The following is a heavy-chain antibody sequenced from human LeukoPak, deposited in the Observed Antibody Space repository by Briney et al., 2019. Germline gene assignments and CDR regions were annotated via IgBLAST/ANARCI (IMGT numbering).Heavy chain of an antibody. CDR2: TYYRSTWYN. CDR3: ARDDDFWLPYY. J-gene: IGHJ4*02. CDR1: GDSVSSNSVT. V-gene: IGHV6-1*01. Sequence: SQTLSLTCAISGDSVSSNSVTWNWIRQSPSRGLEWLGRTYYRSTWYNDYAVSVRGRITVNPDTSKNQFSLHLNSVTPEDTAVYYCARDDDFWLPYYWGQGTLVTVSS. D-gene: IGHD3-3*01.